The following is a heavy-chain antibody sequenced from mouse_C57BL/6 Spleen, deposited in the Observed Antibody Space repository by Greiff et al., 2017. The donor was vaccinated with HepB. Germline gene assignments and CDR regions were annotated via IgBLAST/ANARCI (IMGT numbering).Heavy chain of an antibody. CDR1: GYTFTSYW. D-gene: IGHD2-2*01. CDR3: TKGGYGYDVPYYAMDY. CDR2: IYPGNSDT. J-gene: IGHJ4*01. V-gene: IGHV1-5*01. Sequence: VQLKESGTVLARPGASVKMSCKTSGYTFTSYWMHWVKQRPGQGLEWIGAIYPGNSDTSSNQKFKGKAKLTAVTSASTAYMELSSRTNEDSSVYYCTKGGYGYDVPYYAMDYWGQGTSVTVSS.